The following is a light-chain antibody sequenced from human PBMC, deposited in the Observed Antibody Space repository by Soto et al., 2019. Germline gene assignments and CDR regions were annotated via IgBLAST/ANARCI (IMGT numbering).Light chain of an antibody. V-gene: IGKV1-39*01. J-gene: IGKJ4*01. CDR3: QQYNLYSALS. CDR1: QSISSY. CDR2: GAS. Sequence: DIQMTQSPSSLSASVGDRVIITCRASQSISSYLNWYQHKAGKAPKLLIYGASILQSGVPSRLSGSGSETEFTLTISGLQPDDFATYYCQQYNLYSALSFGGGTKVEI.